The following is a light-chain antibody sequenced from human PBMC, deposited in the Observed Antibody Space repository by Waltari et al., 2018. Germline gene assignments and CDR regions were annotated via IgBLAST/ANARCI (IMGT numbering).Light chain of an antibody. CDR3: QQSYSTPPYT. Sequence: DIQMTQSPSSLSASVGDRVTISCRASQTISSYLNWYQQKPGKAPDLLIYGASGLQSGVPSRFSGRGSGTDFILTISSLQPEDFATYYCQQSYSTPPYTFGQGTKLEIK. J-gene: IGKJ2*01. CDR1: QTISSY. CDR2: GAS. V-gene: IGKV1-39*01.